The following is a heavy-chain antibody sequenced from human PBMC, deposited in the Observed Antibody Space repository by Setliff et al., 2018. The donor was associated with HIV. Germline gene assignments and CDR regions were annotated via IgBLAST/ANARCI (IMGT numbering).Heavy chain of an antibody. D-gene: IGHD3-3*01. Sequence: SETLSLTCTVSGGSMSTHYWSWIRQSPGRGLEWIGYIYYSGETNYNPSLKSRVTFSVDTSKNQFSLKLSSVTAADSAVYYCARDYYNFQDMWGQGTMVTVSS. V-gene: IGHV4-59*11. CDR2: IYYSGET. J-gene: IGHJ3*02. CDR1: GGSMSTHY. CDR3: ARDYYNFQDM.